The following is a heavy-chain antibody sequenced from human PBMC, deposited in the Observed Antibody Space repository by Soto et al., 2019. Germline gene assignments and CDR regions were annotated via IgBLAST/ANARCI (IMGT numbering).Heavy chain of an antibody. CDR1: GFTVSSNF. V-gene: IGHV3-53*01. J-gene: IGHJ6*02. CDR2: IYSSGTT. D-gene: IGHD3-10*01. Sequence: VASLRLSCAAAGFTVSSNFMNWVRQAPGKGLEWVSVIYSSGTTYYADSVKGRFTISRDNSKNTVYLQMNRLRAEDTAVYYCARDLNYGSGSYEGMDVWGQGTTVTVSS. CDR3: ARDLNYGSGSYEGMDV.